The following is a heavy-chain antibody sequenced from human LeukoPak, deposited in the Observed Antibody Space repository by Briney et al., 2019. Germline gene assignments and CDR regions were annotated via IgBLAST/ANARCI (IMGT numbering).Heavy chain of an antibody. CDR1: GGSISSYY. V-gene: IGHV4-59*08. Sequence: TSETLSLTCTVSGGSISSYYWSWIRQPPGKGLEWIGYIYYSGSTNYNPSLKSRVTISVDTSKNQFSLKLSSVTAADTAVYYCARHLNGLRRSWFDPWGQGTLVTVSS. CDR3: ARHLNGLRRSWFDP. D-gene: IGHD5-12*01. J-gene: IGHJ5*02. CDR2: IYYSGST.